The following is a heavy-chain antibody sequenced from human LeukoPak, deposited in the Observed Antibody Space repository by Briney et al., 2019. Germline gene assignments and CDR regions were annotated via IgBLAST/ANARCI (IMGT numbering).Heavy chain of an antibody. CDR2: ISSGSSTM. D-gene: IGHD3-16*01. CDR1: GGSISSSSYY. J-gene: IGHJ5*02. Sequence: LSLTCTVSGGSISSSSYYWGWIRQAPGKGLEWLSYISSGSSTMYYADSVKGRFTISRDNAKNLMYLQMNSLRDEDTAVYYCARDFVGGATWGQGTLVTVSS. CDR3: ARDFVGGAT. V-gene: IGHV3-11*04.